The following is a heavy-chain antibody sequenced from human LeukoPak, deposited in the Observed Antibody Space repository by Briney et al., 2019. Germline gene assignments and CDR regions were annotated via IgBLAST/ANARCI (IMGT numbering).Heavy chain of an antibody. J-gene: IGHJ4*02. V-gene: IGHV3-30-3*01. D-gene: IGHD3-22*01. CDR1: GFTFSSYA. CDR3: ARDYYDSSGYYLGY. Sequence: GGSLRLSCAASGFTFSSYAMHWVRQAPGKGLEWVAVISYDGSNKYYADSVKGRFTISRDYSKNTLYLQMNSLRAEDTAVYYCARDYYDSSGYYLGYWGQGTLVTVSS. CDR2: ISYDGSNK.